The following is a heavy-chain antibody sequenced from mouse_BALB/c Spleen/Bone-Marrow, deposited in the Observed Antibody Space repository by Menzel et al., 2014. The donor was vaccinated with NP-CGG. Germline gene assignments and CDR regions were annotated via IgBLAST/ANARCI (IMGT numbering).Heavy chain of an antibody. Sequence: EVHLVESGGGLVKPGGSLKLSCAASGFALSSYDMSWVRQTPEKRLEWVATISSGGSYTYYPDSVKGRFTISRDNARNTLYLQMSSLRSEDTALCYCARLLRLRYFDYWGQGTTLTVSS. J-gene: IGHJ2*01. CDR2: ISSGGSYT. CDR3: ARLLRLRYFDY. V-gene: IGHV5-9*02. CDR1: GFALSSYD. D-gene: IGHD1-2*01.